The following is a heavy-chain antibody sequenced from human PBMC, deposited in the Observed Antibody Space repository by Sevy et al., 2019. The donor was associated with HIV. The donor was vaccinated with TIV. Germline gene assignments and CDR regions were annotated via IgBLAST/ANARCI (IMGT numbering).Heavy chain of an antibody. Sequence: ASVKVSCKASGFTFSRSAVQWVRQARGQRREWIGWSIIGSGKTYYAQKFQERVTIARDMSTNTVYMELSSLRSDDTARYYCATDPAGYSERWEYLIYCGQGTLVTVSS. D-gene: IGHD2-15*01. V-gene: IGHV1-58*01. CDR3: ATDPAGYSERWEYLIY. CDR2: SIIGSGKT. CDR1: GFTFSRSA. J-gene: IGHJ4*02.